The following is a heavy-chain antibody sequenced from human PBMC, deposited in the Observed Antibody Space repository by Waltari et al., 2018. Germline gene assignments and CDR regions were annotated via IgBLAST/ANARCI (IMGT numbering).Heavy chain of an antibody. CDR3: TRDWRHMAFDY. CDR1: GFGISYFW. J-gene: IGHJ4*02. CDR2: IYGDGTPT. D-gene: IGHD1-1*01. Sequence: EVQLVGSGGCLGQPGVSRSLSCTGSGFGISYFWMHWFRLTPGKGVRGVSRIYGDGTPTTYADTVKGRFTISRDNAKNTVYLDMSSLRVEDTAVYFCTRDWRHMAFDYWGQGTRVTVSS. V-gene: IGHV3-74*01.